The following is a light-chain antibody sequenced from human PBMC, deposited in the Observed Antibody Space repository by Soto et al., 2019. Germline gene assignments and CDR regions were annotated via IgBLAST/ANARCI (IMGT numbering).Light chain of an antibody. V-gene: IGLV1-40*01. Sequence: QSVLTQPPSVSGAPVLRVTISCTGSSSNIGAGYDVHWYQQLPGTAPKLLIYANNIRPSGVPGRFSGSKSGTSASLAITGLQAEDEADYYCQSYDSSLSGYVFGTGTKVTVL. CDR3: QSYDSSLSGYV. CDR2: ANN. CDR1: SSNIGAGYD. J-gene: IGLJ1*01.